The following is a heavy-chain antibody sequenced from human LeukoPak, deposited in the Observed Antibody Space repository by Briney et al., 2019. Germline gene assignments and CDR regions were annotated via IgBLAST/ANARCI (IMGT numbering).Heavy chain of an antibody. CDR3: VRPRYCSSTSCYRYFDY. Sequence: SVKVSCKASGGTFSSYAISWVRQAPGQGLEWMGGIIPIFGTANYAQKFQGRVTITADESTSTAYMELSSLRSEDTAVYYCVRPRYCSSTSCYRYFDYWGQGTLVTVSS. J-gene: IGHJ4*02. V-gene: IGHV1-69*13. D-gene: IGHD2-2*01. CDR1: GGTFSSYA. CDR2: IIPIFGTA.